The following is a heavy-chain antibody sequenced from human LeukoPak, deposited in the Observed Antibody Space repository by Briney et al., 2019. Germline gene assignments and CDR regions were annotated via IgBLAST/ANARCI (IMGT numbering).Heavy chain of an antibody. CDR1: GGSISSGDYY. Sequence: PSETLSLTCTVSGGSISSGDYYWSWIRQHPGKGLEWIGYIYYSGSTYYNPSLKSRVTISVDTSKNQFSLKLSSVTAADTAVYYCARAFLLPDPTYFDYWGQGTLVTVSS. D-gene: IGHD2-15*01. CDR3: ARAFLLPDPTYFDY. CDR2: IYYSGST. J-gene: IGHJ4*02. V-gene: IGHV4-30-4*08.